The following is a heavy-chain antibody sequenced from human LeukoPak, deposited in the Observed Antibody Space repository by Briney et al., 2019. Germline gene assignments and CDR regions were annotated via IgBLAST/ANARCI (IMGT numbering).Heavy chain of an antibody. J-gene: IGHJ4*02. CDR2: ISTSGNYI. D-gene: IGHD3-3*01. CDR3: ARDSGYYKGGLDY. V-gene: IGHV3-21*01. CDR1: GFTFRDYS. Sequence: GGSLRLSCAASGFTFRDYSMNWVRQAPGKGLEWVSYISTSGNYIYYADSVKGRFTISRDNSKNTLYLQMNSLRAEDTAVYYCARDSGYYKGGLDYWGQGTLVTVSS.